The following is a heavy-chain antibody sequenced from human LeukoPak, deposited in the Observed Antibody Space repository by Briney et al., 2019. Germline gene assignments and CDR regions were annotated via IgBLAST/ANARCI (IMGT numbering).Heavy chain of an antibody. D-gene: IGHD3-22*01. V-gene: IGHV4-59*01. CDR1: GGSINSYY. CDR3: ARDTSGYRRGSFDY. CDR2: IYYSGST. Sequence: SETLSLTCTVSGGSINSYYWSWIRQPPGKGLEWIGYIYYSGSTNYNPSLKSRVTISLDTSNNQFSLKLSSVTAADTAVYYCARDTSGYRRGSFDYWGQGALVTVSS. J-gene: IGHJ4*02.